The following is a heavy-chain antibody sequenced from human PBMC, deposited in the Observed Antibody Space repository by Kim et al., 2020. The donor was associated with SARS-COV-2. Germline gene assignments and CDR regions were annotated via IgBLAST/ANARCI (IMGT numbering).Heavy chain of an antibody. D-gene: IGHD3-22*01. CDR3: ARDLEPRYYYDSSGCPWGY. CDR2: ISAYNGNT. V-gene: IGHV1-18*04. Sequence: ASVKVSCKASGYTFTSYGISWVRQAPGQGLEWMGWISAYNGNTNYAQKLQGRVTMTTDTSTSTAYMELRSLRSDDTAVYYCARDLEPRYYYDSSGCPWGYWGQGTLVTVSS. CDR1: GYTFTSYG. J-gene: IGHJ4*02.